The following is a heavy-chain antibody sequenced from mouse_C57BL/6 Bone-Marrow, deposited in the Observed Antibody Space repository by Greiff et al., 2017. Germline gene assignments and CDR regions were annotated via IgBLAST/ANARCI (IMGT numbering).Heavy chain of an antibody. J-gene: IGHJ2*01. CDR3: ASQLDY. CDR2: INPSTGGT. V-gene: IGHV1-42*01. CDR1: GYSFTGYY. D-gene: IGHD3-1*01. Sequence: VQLQQSGPELVKPGASVKISCKASGYSFTGYYMNWVKQSPEKSLEWIGEINPSTGGTTYNQKFKAKATLTVDKSSSTAYMQLKSLTSEDSAVYYCASQLDYWGQGTTRTVSS.